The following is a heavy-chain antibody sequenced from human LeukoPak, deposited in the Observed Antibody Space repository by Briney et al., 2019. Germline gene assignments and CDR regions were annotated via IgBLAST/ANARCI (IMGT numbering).Heavy chain of an antibody. CDR3: ARVATYYYYYMDV. CDR2: IYYRGST. Sequence: SETLSLTCTVSGGSISSYYWSWFRQSPGKGLEWIGYIYYRGSTTYSPSLKSRVTISVDTSKNQFSLKLSSVTAADTAVYYCARVATYYYYYMDVWGKGTTVTVSS. J-gene: IGHJ6*03. D-gene: IGHD5-12*01. CDR1: GGSISSYY. V-gene: IGHV4-59*01.